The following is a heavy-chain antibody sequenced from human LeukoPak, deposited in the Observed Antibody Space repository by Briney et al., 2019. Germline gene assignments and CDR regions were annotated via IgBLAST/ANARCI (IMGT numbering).Heavy chain of an antibody. CDR3: ARISRWGLY. V-gene: IGHV4-39*07. J-gene: IGHJ4*02. Sequence: SETLSLTCTVSGGSINNTLFYWGWIRQPPGKGMEWIGTVYYDGINYSSPSLKSRVATSVDTSKNQFSLRLSSVTAADTAVYYCARISRWGLYWGQGILVTVSS. CDR1: GGSINNTLFY. D-gene: IGHD3-16*01. CDR2: VYYDGIN.